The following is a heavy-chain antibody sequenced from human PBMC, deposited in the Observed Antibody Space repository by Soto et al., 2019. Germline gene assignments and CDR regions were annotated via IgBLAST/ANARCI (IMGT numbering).Heavy chain of an antibody. J-gene: IGHJ4*02. D-gene: IGHD5-12*01. CDR2: IYYSGSP. Sequence: KPSETLSLTCTVSGGSITTYYWSWIRQPPGKGLEWIGYIYYSGSPNYNPSLKSRVTISVDTSQNQISLKLNSVTAADTAVYYCASSRDGYNSWGQGTLVTVSS. CDR3: ASSRDGYNS. V-gene: IGHV4-59*01. CDR1: GGSITTYY.